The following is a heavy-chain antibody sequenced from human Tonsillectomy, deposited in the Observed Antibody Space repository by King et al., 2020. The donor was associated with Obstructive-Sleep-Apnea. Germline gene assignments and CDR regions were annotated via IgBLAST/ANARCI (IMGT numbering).Heavy chain of an antibody. D-gene: IGHD3-10*01. Sequence: QLQESGPGLVKPSETLSLTCTVSGGSISSGSYYWGWIRQPPGKGLEWIGSIYYSGSTYYNPSLKSRVTISVDTSKNQFSLKLSSVTAADTAVYYCARDLADYGSGSYYLTFHFDYWGQGTLVTVSS. CDR2: IYYSGST. V-gene: IGHV4-39*07. CDR1: GGSISSGSYY. J-gene: IGHJ4*02. CDR3: ARDLADYGSGSYYLTFHFDY.